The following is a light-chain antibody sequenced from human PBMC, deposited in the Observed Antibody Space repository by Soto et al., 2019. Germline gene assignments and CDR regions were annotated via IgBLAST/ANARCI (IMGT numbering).Light chain of an antibody. Sequence: IQMTQSPSTLSSSVGDRATITCRASQSISSWLAWYQQKPGKAPKLLIYDASSLESGVPSRFSGSGSGTDFTLTISSLQSEDFAVYYCQHYNYWPYTLGQGTKVDIK. J-gene: IGKJ2*01. CDR2: DAS. V-gene: IGKV1-5*01. CDR3: QHYNYWPYT. CDR1: QSISSW.